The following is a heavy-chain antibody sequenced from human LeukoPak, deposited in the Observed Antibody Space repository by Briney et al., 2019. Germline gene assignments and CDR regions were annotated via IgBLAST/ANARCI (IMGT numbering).Heavy chain of an antibody. CDR3: AKSSIAARPGSLGFDY. CDR2: IKQDGSEK. Sequence: PGGSLRLSCAASGFTFSSYWMSWVRQAPGKGLEWVANIKQDGSEKYYVDSVKGRFTISRDNAKNSLYLQMDSLRAEDTAVYYCAKSSIAARPGSLGFDYWGQGTLVTVSS. D-gene: IGHD6-6*01. CDR1: GFTFSSYW. V-gene: IGHV3-7*01. J-gene: IGHJ4*02.